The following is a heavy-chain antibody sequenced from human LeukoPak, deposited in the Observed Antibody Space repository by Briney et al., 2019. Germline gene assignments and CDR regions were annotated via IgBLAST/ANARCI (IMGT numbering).Heavy chain of an antibody. CDR3: AIHTGTNSFFDF. D-gene: IGHD3-10*01. CDR1: GYTFIGYY. V-gene: IGHV1-2*02. CDR2: IHPNSGDI. J-gene: IGHJ4*02. Sequence: ASVKVSCKASGYTFIGYYMHWVRQAPGQGLEWMGWIHPNSGDINYAQSFQGRVTMTRDTSINTAHMELSRLRSNDTAIYYCAIHTGTNSFFDFWGQGTLVTVSS.